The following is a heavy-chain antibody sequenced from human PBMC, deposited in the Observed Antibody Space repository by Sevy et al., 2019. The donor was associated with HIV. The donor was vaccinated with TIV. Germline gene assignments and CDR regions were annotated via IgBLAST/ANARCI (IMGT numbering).Heavy chain of an antibody. Sequence: GGSLRLSCAASGFTFSDYYMSWIRQAPGKGLEWVSYISSSGSTIYYADSVKGRFTISRDNAKNSLYLQMNSLRAEDKAVYYCARGEREGDIVVVPAAIRPSPYFDYWGQGTLVTVSS. J-gene: IGHJ4*02. CDR1: GFTFSDYY. D-gene: IGHD2-2*02. CDR2: ISSSGSTI. CDR3: ARGEREGDIVVVPAAIRPSPYFDY. V-gene: IGHV3-11*01.